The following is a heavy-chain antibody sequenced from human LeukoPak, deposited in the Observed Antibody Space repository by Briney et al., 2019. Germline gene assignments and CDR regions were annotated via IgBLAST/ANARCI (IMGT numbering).Heavy chain of an antibody. CDR3: ATDLHCSSTSCPLDY. CDR2: FDPEDGET. D-gene: IGHD2-2*01. Sequence: ASVKVSCKVSGYTLTELSMHWVRQAPGKGLEWMGGFDPEDGETIYAQKFQGRVTMTEDTSTDTAYMELSSLRSEDTAVYYCATDLHCSSTSCPLDYWGQGTLVTVSS. J-gene: IGHJ4*02. CDR1: GYTLTELS. V-gene: IGHV1-24*01.